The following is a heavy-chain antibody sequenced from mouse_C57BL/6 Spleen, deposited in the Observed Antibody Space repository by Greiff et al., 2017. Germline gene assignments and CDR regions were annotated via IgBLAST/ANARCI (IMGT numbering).Heavy chain of an antibody. CDR3: AREGGNSYYFDY. J-gene: IGHJ2*01. D-gene: IGHD2-1*01. V-gene: IGHV5-17*01. CDR1: GFTFSDYG. CDR2: ISSGSSTI. Sequence: EVKLQESGGGLVKPGGSLKLSCAASGFTFSDYGMHWVRQAPEKGLEWVAYISSGSSTIYYADTVKGRFTISRDNAKNTLFLQMTSLRSEDTAMYYCAREGGNSYYFDYWGQGTTLTVSS.